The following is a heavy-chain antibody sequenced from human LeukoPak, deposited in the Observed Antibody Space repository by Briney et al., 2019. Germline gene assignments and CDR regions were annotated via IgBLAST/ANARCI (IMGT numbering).Heavy chain of an antibody. CDR1: GGSISSSSYY. CDR2: IYYSGST. J-gene: IGHJ3*02. D-gene: IGHD3-22*01. Sequence: PSETLSHTCTVSGGSISSSSYYWGWIRQPPGKGLEWIGSIYYSGSTYYNPSLKSRVTISVDTSKNQFSLKLSSVTAADTAVYYCARRSDSSGYYGAFDIWGQGTMVTVSS. V-gene: IGHV4-39*01. CDR3: ARRSDSSGYYGAFDI.